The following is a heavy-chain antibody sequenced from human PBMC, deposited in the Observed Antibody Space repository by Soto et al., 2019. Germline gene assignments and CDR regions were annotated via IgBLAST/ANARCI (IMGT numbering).Heavy chain of an antibody. CDR2: IDHSGIT. CDR3: AREQGSFHS. CDR1: GESFSDSH. V-gene: IGHV4-34*01. Sequence: QVQLQQWGAGLLKASETLSLTCAVYGESFSDSHWSWIRQPPEKGLEWIGEIDHSGITDYNPSLKSRASISIDTSKNQVSLRLSSVTAADTAVYYCAREQGSFHSWGQGTLVTVSS. D-gene: IGHD3-10*01. J-gene: IGHJ4*02.